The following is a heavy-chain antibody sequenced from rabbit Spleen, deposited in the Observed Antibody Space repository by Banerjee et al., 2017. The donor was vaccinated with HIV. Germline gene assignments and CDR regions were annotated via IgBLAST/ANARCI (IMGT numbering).Heavy chain of an antibody. J-gene: IGHJ4*01. CDR2: IYTGNGKT. CDR3: ARDAGSYDYIDVYFNL. V-gene: IGHV1S45*01. D-gene: IGHD8-1*01. Sequence: QEQLVESGGGLVKPGASLTLTCTASGFSFSSSYDMGWVRQAPGKGLEWIGCIYTGNGKTYYASWAKGRFTISKSSSTTVTLQMTSLTAADTATYFCARDAGSYDYIDVYFNLWGQGTLVTVS. CDR1: GFSFSSSYD.